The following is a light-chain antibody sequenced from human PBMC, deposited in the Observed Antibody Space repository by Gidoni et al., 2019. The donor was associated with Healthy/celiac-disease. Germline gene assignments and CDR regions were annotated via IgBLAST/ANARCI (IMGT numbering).Light chain of an antibody. J-gene: IGKJ2*01. Sequence: IVMTQSPATLSVSPGERATLSCRASQSVSSNLAWYQQKPGQAPRLLIYGASTRATGIPARFSGSGSGTEFTLTISSLQSEDVAVYYCQQYNNWPQTFGQGTKLEIK. CDR1: QSVSSN. CDR3: QQYNNWPQT. CDR2: GAS. V-gene: IGKV3-15*01.